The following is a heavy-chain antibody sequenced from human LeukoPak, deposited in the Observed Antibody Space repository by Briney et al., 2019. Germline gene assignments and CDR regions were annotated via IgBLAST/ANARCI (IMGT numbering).Heavy chain of an antibody. D-gene: IGHD2/OR15-2a*01. J-gene: IGHJ4*02. V-gene: IGHV1-46*01. Sequence: GASVRVSCKASGYTFTSYYMHWVRQAPGQGLEWMGTINPSGGSTYYAQKFQGRVTMTRDTSTSTVYMELSSLRSEDTAVFFCARLLPPYDNGHGPFDSWGRGTLVTVSS. CDR2: INPSGGST. CDR3: ARLLPPYDNGHGPFDS. CDR1: GYTFTSYY.